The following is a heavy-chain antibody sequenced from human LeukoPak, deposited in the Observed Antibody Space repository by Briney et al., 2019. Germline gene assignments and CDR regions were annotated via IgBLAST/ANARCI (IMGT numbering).Heavy chain of an antibody. CDR3: AKESWLAEHFSYYFDY. Sequence: GGSLRLSCAASGFTFSSYGMHWVRQAPGKGLERVAVISYDGSNKYYADSVKGRFTISRDNSKNTLYLQMNSLRAEDTAVYYCAKESWLAEHFSYYFDYWGQGTLVTVSS. J-gene: IGHJ4*02. V-gene: IGHV3-30*18. CDR2: ISYDGSNK. D-gene: IGHD6-19*01. CDR1: GFTFSSYG.